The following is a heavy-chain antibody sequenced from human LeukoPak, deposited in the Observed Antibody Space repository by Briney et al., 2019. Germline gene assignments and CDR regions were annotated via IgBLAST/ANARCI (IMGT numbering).Heavy chain of an antibody. J-gene: IGHJ3*02. CDR2: ISGSGGST. V-gene: IGHV3-23*01. CDR1: GFTFSSYA. CDR3: AKSSTIFGVADAFDI. Sequence: PGGSLRLSCAASGFTFSSYAMSWVRQAPGKGLEWVSAISGSGGSTYYADSVKGRFTISRDNSKNTLYLQINSLRAEDTAVYYCAKSSTIFGVADAFDIWGQGTMVTVSS. D-gene: IGHD3-3*01.